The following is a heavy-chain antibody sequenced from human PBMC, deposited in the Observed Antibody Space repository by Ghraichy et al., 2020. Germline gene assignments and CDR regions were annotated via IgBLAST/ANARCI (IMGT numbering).Heavy chain of an antibody. D-gene: IGHD4-11*01. V-gene: IGHV4-61*02. Sequence: SETLSLTCTVSGGSITSGSYYWSWIRQPAGKGLEWIGRIYTSGSTNYSPSLKSRVTISVDTSKSQFSLRLSSVTAADTAVYYCAGEALRSDYRDTYGMDVWGQGTTVTVSS. CDR1: GGSITSGSYY. CDR3: AGEALRSDYRDTYGMDV. J-gene: IGHJ6*02. CDR2: IYTSGST.